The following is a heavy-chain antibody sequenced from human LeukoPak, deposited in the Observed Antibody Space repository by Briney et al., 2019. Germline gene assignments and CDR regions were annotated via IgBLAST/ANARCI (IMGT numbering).Heavy chain of an antibody. CDR3: ARLRYYDFWSGYFGDYYYMDV. CDR2: IYTSGST. D-gene: IGHD3-3*01. J-gene: IGHJ6*03. CDR1: GGSISSYY. Sequence: PSETLSLTCTVSGGSISSYYWSWIRQPPGKGLEWIGYIYTSGSTNYNPSLKSRVTTSVDTSENQFSLKLSSVTAADTAVYYCARLRYYDFWSGYFGDYYYMDVWGKGTTVTVSS. V-gene: IGHV4-4*09.